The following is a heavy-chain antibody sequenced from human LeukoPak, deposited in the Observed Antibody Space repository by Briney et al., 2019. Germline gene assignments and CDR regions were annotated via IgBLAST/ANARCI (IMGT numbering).Heavy chain of an antibody. Sequence: PPGGSLKLSCAASGFTFSDSAMHWVRQASGKGLEWVGRIRSKANNYATAYAASVKGRFTISRDDAKNTAYLQMNSLTTEDTAVYYCRGIAAPSSMDVWGKGTTVTVSS. V-gene: IGHV3-73*01. CDR1: GFTFSDSA. CDR3: RGIAAPSSMDV. CDR2: IRSKANNYAT. D-gene: IGHD6-6*01. J-gene: IGHJ6*03.